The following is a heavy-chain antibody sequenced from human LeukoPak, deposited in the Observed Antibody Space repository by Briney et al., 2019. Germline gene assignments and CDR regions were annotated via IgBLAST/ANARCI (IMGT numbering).Heavy chain of an antibody. D-gene: IGHD3-10*01. V-gene: IGHV3-23*01. CDR3: AKGSKGGMIVPGERPNYFQH. Sequence: GGSLRLSCAASGFTFSNYVMSWVRQAPGKGLEWVSGISGRGGRTYDAHSVKGRFTISRDNSKNTLYLQTNSLRGEETAVYYCAKGSKGGMIVPGERPNYFQHWGQGTLVTVSS. CDR2: ISGRGGRT. J-gene: IGHJ1*01. CDR1: GFTFSNYV.